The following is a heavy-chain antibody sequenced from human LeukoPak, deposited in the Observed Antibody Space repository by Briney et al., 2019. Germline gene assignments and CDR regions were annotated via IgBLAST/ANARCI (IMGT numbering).Heavy chain of an antibody. CDR3: AKDDYCGGDCYSGSWY. V-gene: IGHV3-23*01. D-gene: IGHD2-21*01. Sequence: GGSLRLSCAASGFTFSSYAMSWVRQAPGKGLEWVSAISGSGGSTYYADSVKGRFTISRDNSKNTLYLQMNSLRAEDTAVYYCAKDDYCGGDCYSGSWYWGQGTLVTVSS. CDR1: GFTFSSYA. CDR2: ISGSGGST. J-gene: IGHJ4*02.